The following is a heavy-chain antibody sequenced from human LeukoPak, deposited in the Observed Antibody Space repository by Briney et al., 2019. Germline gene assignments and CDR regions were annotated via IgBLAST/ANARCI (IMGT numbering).Heavy chain of an antibody. V-gene: IGHV3-33*01. Sequence: GRSLRLSCAASGFTFSSYGMHWVRQAPGKGLEWVAVIWYDGSNKYYADSVKGRFTISRDNSKNTLYLQMNSLRAEGTAVYYCARDPGYTYGYGPHDSFDIWGQGTMVTVSS. CDR3: ARDPGYTYGYGPHDSFDI. CDR1: GFTFSSYG. J-gene: IGHJ3*02. D-gene: IGHD5-18*01. CDR2: IWYDGSNK.